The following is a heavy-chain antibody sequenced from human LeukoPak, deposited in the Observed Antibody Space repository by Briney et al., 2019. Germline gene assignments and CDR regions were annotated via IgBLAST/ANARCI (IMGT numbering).Heavy chain of an antibody. J-gene: IGHJ6*02. Sequence: GGSLRLSCAASGFTFSSYAMHWVRQAPGKGLEWVAVISYDGSNKYYADSVKGRFTISRDNSKNTLYLQMNSLRAEDTAVYYCARDAGKSIAAAGSSYGMDVWGQGTLVTVSS. CDR2: ISYDGSNK. CDR3: ARDAGKSIAAAGSSYGMDV. D-gene: IGHD6-13*01. CDR1: GFTFSSYA. V-gene: IGHV3-30-3*01.